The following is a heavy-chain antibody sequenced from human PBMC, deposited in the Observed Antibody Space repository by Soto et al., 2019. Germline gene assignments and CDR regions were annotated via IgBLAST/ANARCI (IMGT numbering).Heavy chain of an antibody. D-gene: IGHD3-10*01. CDR2: IYYSGST. J-gene: IGHJ6*02. Sequence: SETLSLTCTVCGGSISSGDYYWSWIRQPPGKGLEWIGYIYYSGSTYYNPSLKSRVTISVDTSKNQFSLKLSSVTAADTAVYYCAREPSGWGVWYYGMDVWGQGTTVTVSS. CDR1: GGSISSGDYY. CDR3: AREPSGWGVWYYGMDV. V-gene: IGHV4-30-4*01.